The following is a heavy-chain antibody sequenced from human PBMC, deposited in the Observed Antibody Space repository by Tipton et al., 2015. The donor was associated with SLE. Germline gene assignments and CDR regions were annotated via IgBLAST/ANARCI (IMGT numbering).Heavy chain of an antibody. V-gene: IGHV3-66*02. J-gene: IGHJ3*02. CDR1: GFTFSDYY. D-gene: IGHD1-14*01. Sequence: SLRLSCAASGFTFSDYYMNWVRQAPGKGLEWVSLIHSGGSTYYADSVKGRFTISRDNSKNTLDLQMNSLRAEDTAIYYCARDSGIPGAFDIWGQGTMVTVSS. CDR2: IHSGGST. CDR3: ARDSGIPGAFDI.